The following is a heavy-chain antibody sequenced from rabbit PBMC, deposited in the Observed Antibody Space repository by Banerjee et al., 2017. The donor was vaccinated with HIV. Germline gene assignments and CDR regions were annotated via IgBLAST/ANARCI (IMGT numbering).Heavy chain of an antibody. J-gene: IGHJ4*01. D-gene: IGHD6-1*01. Sequence: QEQLEESGGDLVKPEGSLTLTCTASGFSFSNGYVMCWVRQAPGKGLEWIACIYTDSSNTWCASWAKGPFTISKTSSTTVTLQMTSLTAADTAPYFFARDLAGYGSAYGLWGPGTLVTVS. CDR2: IYTDSSNT. V-gene: IGHV1S45*01. CDR1: GFSFSNGYV. CDR3: ARDLAGYGSAYGL.